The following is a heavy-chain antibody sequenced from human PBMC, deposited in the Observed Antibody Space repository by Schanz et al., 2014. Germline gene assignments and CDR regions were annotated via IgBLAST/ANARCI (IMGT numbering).Heavy chain of an antibody. CDR1: GYTFSNYG. V-gene: IGHV1-18*01. Sequence: QGLLVQSGGEVKKPGASVKISCQASGYTFSNYGISWVRQAPGQGFEWMGWISVYNGDTKFAKTFQDRVTLTTDTSTSTAYMELRSLRSDDTAVYYCARNIIATARAYDIWGQGTMVTVSS. J-gene: IGHJ3*02. D-gene: IGHD6-13*01. CDR3: ARNIIATARAYDI. CDR2: ISVYNGDT.